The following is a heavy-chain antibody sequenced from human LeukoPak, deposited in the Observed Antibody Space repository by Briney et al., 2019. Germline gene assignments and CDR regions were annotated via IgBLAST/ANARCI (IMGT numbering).Heavy chain of an antibody. CDR2: ISSSATTI. CDR1: GFTFSDYY. CDR3: ARDQSSSWNYFDY. J-gene: IGHJ4*02. D-gene: IGHD6-13*01. Sequence: GGSLRLSCAASGFTFSDYYMNWIRQAPGKGLEWVSYISSSATTIYYADSVRGRFTFSRDNAKKSLYLQMNSLRAEDTAVYYCARDQSSSWNYFDYWGQGTLVTVSS. V-gene: IGHV3-11*04.